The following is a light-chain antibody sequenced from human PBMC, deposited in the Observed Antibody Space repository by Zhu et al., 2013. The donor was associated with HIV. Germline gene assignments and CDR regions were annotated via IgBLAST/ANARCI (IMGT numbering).Light chain of an antibody. Sequence: EIVLTQSPGSLALSPGERATLSCRASQTVNRGYLAWYQQKPGQPPRLLIYDASIRTTGIPARFSGSGSGTDFTLTINSLEPEDFAVYYCQQRSNWPPITFGQGTRLEIK. J-gene: IGKJ5*01. V-gene: IGKV3-11*01. CDR2: DAS. CDR1: QTVNRGY. CDR3: QQRSNWPPIT.